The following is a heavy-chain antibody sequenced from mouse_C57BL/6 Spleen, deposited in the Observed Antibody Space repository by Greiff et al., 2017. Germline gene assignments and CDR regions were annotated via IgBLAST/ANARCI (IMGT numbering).Heavy chain of an antibody. CDR3: ARVCYYGSSQDYFDY. CDR2: INPSNGGT. D-gene: IGHD1-1*01. J-gene: IGHJ2*01. CDR1: GYTFTSYW. V-gene: IGHV1-53*01. Sequence: QVQLQQPGTELVKPGASVKLSCKASGYTFTSYWMHWVKQRPGQGLEWIGNINPSNGGTNYNEKFKSKATLTVDKSSSTAYMQLSSLTSADSAVYYCARVCYYGSSQDYFDYWGQGTTLTVSS.